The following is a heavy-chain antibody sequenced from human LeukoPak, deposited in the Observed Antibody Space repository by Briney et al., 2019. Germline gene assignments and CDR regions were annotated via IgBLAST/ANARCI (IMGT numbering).Heavy chain of an antibody. J-gene: IGHJ5*02. V-gene: IGHV4-34*01. D-gene: IGHD3-22*01. CDR1: GGSFSGYY. CDR3: AGAYYYDSSGARDP. Sequence: SETLSLTCAVYGGSFSGYYWSWIRQPPGKGLEWIGEINHSGSTNYNPSLKSRVTISVDTSKNQFSLKLSSVTAADTAVYYCAGAYYYDSSGARDPWGQGTLVTVSS. CDR2: INHSGST.